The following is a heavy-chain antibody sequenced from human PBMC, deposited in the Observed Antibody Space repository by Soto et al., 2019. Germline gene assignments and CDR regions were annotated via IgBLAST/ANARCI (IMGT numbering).Heavy chain of an antibody. V-gene: IGHV3-21*01. CDR2: ISSSSSKI. J-gene: IGHJ6*02. D-gene: IGHD2-8*01. CDR3: ARWSGHCSNGVCVGLYFYYSGMDV. CDR1: GFTFISHS. Sequence: EMQLVESGGGLVKSGGSLRLSCAASGFTFISHSMNWVRQAPGKGLEWVASISSSSSKIYYADSVKGRFTISRDNAENSLYLQMNSLRADDTAVYYCARWSGHCSNGVCVGLYFYYSGMDVWGQGTTVIVSS.